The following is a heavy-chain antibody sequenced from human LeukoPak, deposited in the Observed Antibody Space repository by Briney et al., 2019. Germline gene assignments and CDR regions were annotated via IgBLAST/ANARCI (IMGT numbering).Heavy chain of an antibody. CDR3: ARTSASGWYSWFDP. V-gene: IGHV1-18*01. Sequence: GPVKVSCKASGYTFTSYGISWVRQAPGQGLEWMGWISAYNGNTNYAQELQGRVTMTTDTSTSTAYMELRSLRSDDTAVYYCARTSASGWYSWFDPWGQGTLVTVSS. CDR1: GYTFTSYG. D-gene: IGHD6-19*01. CDR2: ISAYNGNT. J-gene: IGHJ5*02.